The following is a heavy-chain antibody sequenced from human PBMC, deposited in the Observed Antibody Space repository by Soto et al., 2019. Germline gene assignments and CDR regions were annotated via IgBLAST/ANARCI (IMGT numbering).Heavy chain of an antibody. D-gene: IGHD2-21*01. V-gene: IGHV4-59*01. J-gene: IGHJ4*02. Sequence: QVQLQESGPGLVKPSETLSLTCTVSGGSISSYYWSWIRQPPGKGLEWIGYIYYSGSTNYNPYLKGRVTISVDTSKTQFALKLRSVTAADTDVYYWARDPRLFDFDYWGQGTLVTVSS. CDR3: ARDPRLFDFDY. CDR2: IYYSGST. CDR1: GGSISSYY.